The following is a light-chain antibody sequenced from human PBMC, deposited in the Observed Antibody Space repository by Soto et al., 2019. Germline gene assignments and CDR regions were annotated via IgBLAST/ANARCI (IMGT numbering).Light chain of an antibody. V-gene: IGKV1-9*01. Sequence: DIQLTQSPSFLSASVGDRVTITCRASQDINTYLAWYQQKPGKAPKLLIFAASTLQNGVPSRFSGSGSGTEFTVTITSLQPEDFATYYCQQRKSYPITFGQGTLLEMK. CDR1: QDINTY. CDR3: QQRKSYPIT. J-gene: IGKJ5*01. CDR2: AAS.